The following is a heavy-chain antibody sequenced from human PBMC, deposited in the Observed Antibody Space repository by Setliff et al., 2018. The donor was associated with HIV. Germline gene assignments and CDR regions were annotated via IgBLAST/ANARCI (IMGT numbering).Heavy chain of an antibody. D-gene: IGHD3-10*01. CDR1: AGSIRSSTYY. Sequence: ASETLSLTCTVSAGSIRSSTYYWAWIRQPPGKGLEWIGTIYYSGSTYYNPSLKSRVTISVDTSKNQFSLKLSSVTAADTAVYYCARDTSGGYWGQGTLVTVSS. CDR3: ARDTSGGY. CDR2: IYYSGST. V-gene: IGHV4-39*07. J-gene: IGHJ4*02.